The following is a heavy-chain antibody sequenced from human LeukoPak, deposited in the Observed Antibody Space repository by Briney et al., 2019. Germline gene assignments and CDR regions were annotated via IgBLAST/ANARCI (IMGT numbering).Heavy chain of an antibody. CDR3: ARVSKVTYDLSFDY. Sequence: PSETLSLTCTVSGGSISSGGYYWSWIRQHPGKGLEWIGYIYYSGSTYYNPSLKSRVTISVDTSKNQFSLKLSSVTAADTAVYYCARVSKVTYDLSFDYWGQGTLVTVSS. V-gene: IGHV4-31*03. CDR1: GGSISSGGYY. J-gene: IGHJ4*02. D-gene: IGHD2-21*02. CDR2: IYYSGST.